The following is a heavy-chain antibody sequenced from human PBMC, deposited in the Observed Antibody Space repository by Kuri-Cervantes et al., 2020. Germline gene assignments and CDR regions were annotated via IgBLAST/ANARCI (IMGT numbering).Heavy chain of an antibody. D-gene: IGHD4-17*01. Sequence: GSLRLSCTVSGGSISSYYWSWIRQPPGKGLEWIGYIYTSGSTNYNPSLKSRVTISVDTSKNQFSLKLSSVTAADTAVYYCARSIHGDYVRWGQGTLVTVSS. V-gene: IGHV4-4*08. CDR3: ARSIHGDYVR. CDR2: IYTSGST. J-gene: IGHJ4*02. CDR1: GGSISSYY.